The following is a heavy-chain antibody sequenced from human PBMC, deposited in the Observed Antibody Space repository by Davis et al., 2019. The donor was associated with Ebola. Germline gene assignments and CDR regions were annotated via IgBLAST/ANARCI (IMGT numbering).Heavy chain of an antibody. CDR1: GFTFSSYA. CDR3: AKVSRMRYDILTGGAGY. CDR2: ISGSGGST. Sequence: PGGSLRLSCAASGFTFSSYAMSWVRQAPGKGLEWVSAISGSGGSTYYADSVKGRFTISRDNSKNTLYLQMNSLRAEDTAVYYCAKVSRMRYDILTGGAGYWGQGTLVTVSS. J-gene: IGHJ4*02. V-gene: IGHV3-23*01. D-gene: IGHD3-9*01.